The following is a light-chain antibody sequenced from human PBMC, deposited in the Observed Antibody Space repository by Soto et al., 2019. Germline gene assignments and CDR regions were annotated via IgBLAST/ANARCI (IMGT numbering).Light chain of an antibody. CDR2: DAS. J-gene: IGKJ1*01. V-gene: IGKV1-5*01. CDR3: QQYNSYRT. CDR1: QSISSW. Sequence: DIQMTQSPSTLSASVGDRVTITCRASQSISSWLAWYQQKPGKAPKLLIYDASSLESGVPSRFSGSGSGTEFTLTISRLQPDDFATYYCQQYNSYRTLGQGTKVDTK.